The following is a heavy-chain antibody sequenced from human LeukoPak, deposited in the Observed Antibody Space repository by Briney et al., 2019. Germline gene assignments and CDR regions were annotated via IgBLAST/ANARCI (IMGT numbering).Heavy chain of an antibody. CDR3: ARHGNPIIAAAGIDY. CDR2: IYPGDSDT. V-gene: IGHV5-51*01. Sequence: GESLKISCKGSGYSFTSYWIGWVRQMPGKGLEWMGTIYPGDSDTRYSPSFQGQVTISADKSISTAYLQWSSLKASDTAMYYCARHGNPIIAAAGIDYWGQGTLVTVSS. D-gene: IGHD6-13*01. J-gene: IGHJ4*02. CDR1: GYSFTSYW.